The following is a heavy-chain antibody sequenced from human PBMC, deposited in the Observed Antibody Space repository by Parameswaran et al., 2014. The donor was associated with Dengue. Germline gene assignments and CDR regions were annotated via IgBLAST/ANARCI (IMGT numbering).Heavy chain of an antibody. V-gene: IGHV3-48*02. CDR3: ARDSRHCSSTSCYFDY. D-gene: IGHD2-2*01. Sequence: VRQAPGKGLEWVSYISSSSSTIYYADSVKGRFTISRDNAKNSLYLQMNSLRDEDTAVYYCARDSRHCSSTSCYFDYWGQGTLVTVSS. J-gene: IGHJ4*02. CDR2: ISSSSSTI.